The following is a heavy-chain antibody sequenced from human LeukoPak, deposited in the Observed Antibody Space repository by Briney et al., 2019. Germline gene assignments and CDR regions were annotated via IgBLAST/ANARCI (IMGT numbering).Heavy chain of an antibody. D-gene: IGHD1-7*01. CDR3: ARDFGLDWNYGEGYYFDY. CDR2: ISYDGSNK. Sequence: GRSLRLSCAASGFTFSSYAMHWVRQAPGKGLEWVAVISYDGSNKYYADSVKGRFTISRDNSKNTLYLQMNSLRAEDTAVYYCARDFGLDWNYGEGYYFDYWGQGTLVTVSS. V-gene: IGHV3-30*01. J-gene: IGHJ4*02. CDR1: GFTFSSYA.